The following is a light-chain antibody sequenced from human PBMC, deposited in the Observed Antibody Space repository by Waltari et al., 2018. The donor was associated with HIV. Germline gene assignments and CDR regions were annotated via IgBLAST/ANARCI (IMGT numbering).Light chain of an antibody. CDR1: SRNIGKGHD. V-gene: IGLV1-40*01. J-gene: IGLJ3*02. CDR2: GNI. CDR3: QSYDRSLSEGV. Sequence: HSVRTQPPSVYGAPGERVTNPCTGRSRNIGKGHDVHWYQQVPGTAPNPLIYGNINQPLGVPDRFSGSRSGASASLAITGLQAEDEADYYCQSYDRSLSEGVFGGGTKLTVL.